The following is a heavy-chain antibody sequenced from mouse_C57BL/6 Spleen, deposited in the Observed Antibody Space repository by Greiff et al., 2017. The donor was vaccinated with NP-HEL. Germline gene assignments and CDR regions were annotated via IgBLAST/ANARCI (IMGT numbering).Heavy chain of an antibody. V-gene: IGHV5-17*01. D-gene: IGHD1-1*01. CDR1: GFTFSDYG. CDR2: ISSGSSTI. Sequence: EVQVVESGGGLVKPGGSLKLSCAASGFTFSDYGMHWVRQAPEKGLEWVAYISSGSSTIYYADTVKGRFTISRDNAKNTLFLQMTSLRSEDTAMYYCARVYYGSSPWYFDVWGTGTTVTVSS. CDR3: ARVYYGSSPWYFDV. J-gene: IGHJ1*03.